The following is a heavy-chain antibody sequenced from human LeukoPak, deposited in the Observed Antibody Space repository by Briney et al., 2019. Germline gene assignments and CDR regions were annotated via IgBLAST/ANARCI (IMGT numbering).Heavy chain of an antibody. CDR2: IYWNDDK. V-gene: IGHV2-5*01. J-gene: IGHJ6*02. D-gene: IGHD6-19*01. CDR1: GFSLSTFGVG. CDR3: AREPGYSSGWYGDYYYGMDV. Sequence: SGPTLVKPTQTLTLTCTFSGFSLSTFGVGVGWIRQPPGKALEWLALIYWNDDKRYSPSLKSRLTITKDTSKNQVVLTMTNMDPVDTATYYCAREPGYSSGWYGDYYYGMDVWGQGTTVTVSS.